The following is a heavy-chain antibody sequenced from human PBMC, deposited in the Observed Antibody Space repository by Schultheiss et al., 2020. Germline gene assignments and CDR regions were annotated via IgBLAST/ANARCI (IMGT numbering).Heavy chain of an antibody. CDR2: ISYDGSNK. V-gene: IGHV3-30*18. CDR1: GFTFSSFA. J-gene: IGHJ4*02. CDR3: AKDPTMGERYSSGWYGDWDY. Sequence: GSLRLSCAASGFTFSSFATSWVRQAPGKGLEWVALISYDGSNKYYADSVKGRFTVSRDSSKNSLYLQMNSLRAEDTAVYYCAKDPTMGERYSSGWYGDWDYWGQGTLVTVSS. D-gene: IGHD6-19*01.